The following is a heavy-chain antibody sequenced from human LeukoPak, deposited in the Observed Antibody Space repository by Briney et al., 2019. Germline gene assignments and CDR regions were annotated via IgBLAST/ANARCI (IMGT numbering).Heavy chain of an antibody. Sequence: GASVKVSCKASGYTFTGYYMHWVRQVPGQGLEWMGWINPNSGGTNYAQKFQGWVTMTRDTSISTAYMELSRLRSDDTAVYYCARVGYCSSTSCYDWFDPWGQGTLVTVSS. CDR3: ARVGYCSSTSCYDWFDP. D-gene: IGHD2-2*01. V-gene: IGHV1-2*04. CDR1: GYTFTGYY. CDR2: INPNSGGT. J-gene: IGHJ5*02.